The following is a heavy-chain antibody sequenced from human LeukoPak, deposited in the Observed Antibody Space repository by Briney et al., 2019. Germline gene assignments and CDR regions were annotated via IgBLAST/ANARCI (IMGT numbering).Heavy chain of an antibody. V-gene: IGHV3-64*01. CDR2: ISSNGGTT. J-gene: IGHJ4*02. D-gene: IGHD3-22*01. Sequence: PGGSLRLSCAASGFTFSNYAMHWVRQAPGKGLEYVSAISSNGGTTYYASSVKGRFSISRDNSKNTLYLQMGSLRVEDMAVYYCARGSRKHYGGSGYYQHWGQGTLVTVSS. CDR1: GFTFSNYA. CDR3: ARGSRKHYGGSGYYQH.